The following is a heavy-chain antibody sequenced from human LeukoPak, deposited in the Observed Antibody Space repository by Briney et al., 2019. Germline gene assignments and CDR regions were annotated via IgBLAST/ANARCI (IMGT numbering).Heavy chain of an antibody. D-gene: IGHD6-13*01. CDR1: GFTFSAYG. CDR2: IRYDGSNK. V-gene: IGHV3-30*02. J-gene: IGHJ5*02. Sequence: GGSLRLSCAASGFTFSAYGMHWVRQAPVKGLEWVAFIRYDGSNKYYPDSVRGRFTVSRDNSKNTLYLQMNSLRPEDTAVYYCAKVLGEYSIRSKPLDTWGQGTLVTVSS. CDR3: AKVLGEYSIRSKPLDT.